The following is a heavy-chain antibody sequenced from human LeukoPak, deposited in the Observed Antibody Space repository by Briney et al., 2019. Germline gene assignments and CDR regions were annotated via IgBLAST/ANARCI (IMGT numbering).Heavy chain of an antibody. CDR2: INPNSGGT. CDR1: GYTFTGYY. V-gene: IGHV1-2*02. J-gene: IGHJ4*02. Sequence: ASVKVSCKASGYTFTGYYMHWVRQAPGQGLEWMGWINPNSGGTNYAQKFQGRVTMTRDTSTSTVYMELSSLRSEDAAVYYCARVSGSYEYWGQGTLVAVSS. D-gene: IGHD1-26*01. CDR3: ARVSGSYEY.